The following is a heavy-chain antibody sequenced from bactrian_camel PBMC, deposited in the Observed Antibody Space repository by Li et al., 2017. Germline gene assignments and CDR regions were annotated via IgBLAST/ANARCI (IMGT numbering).Heavy chain of an antibody. J-gene: IGHJ4*01. CDR3: ALYEAYEGRCSFRQDFYDY. Sequence: DVQLVESGGGLVQPGGSLRLSCAASGHGDGHPYRCTAWFRQAPGQEREGVAAIYNGDGSTIYGDSAKGRFTISQGNAENTVNLQMNYLKPDDTAMYYCALYEAYEGRCSFRQDFYDYWGPGTQVTVS. V-gene: IGHV3S40*01. D-gene: IGHD1*01. CDR1: GHGDGHPY. CDR2: IYNGDGST.